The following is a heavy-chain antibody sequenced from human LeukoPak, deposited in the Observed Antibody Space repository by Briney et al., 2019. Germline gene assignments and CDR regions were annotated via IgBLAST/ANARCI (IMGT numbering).Heavy chain of an antibody. V-gene: IGHV4-30-2*01. J-gene: IGHJ4*02. Sequence: SETLSLTCAVSGGSISSGGYSWSWIRQPPGKGLEWIGYIYHSGSTYYNPSLKSRVTISVDRSKNQFSLKLSSVTAADTAVYYCARGGPLWAYFDYWGQGTLVTVSP. CDR1: GGSISSGGYS. D-gene: IGHD3-10*01. CDR3: ARGGPLWAYFDY. CDR2: IYHSGST.